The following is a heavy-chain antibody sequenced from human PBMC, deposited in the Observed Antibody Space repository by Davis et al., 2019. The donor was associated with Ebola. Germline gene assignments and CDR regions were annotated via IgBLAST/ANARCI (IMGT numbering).Heavy chain of an antibody. CDR1: GASISSSGYY. Sequence: PSETLSLTCSVSGASISSSGYYWTWIRQHPEKGLEWIGYISYSGNPYYNPSLKSRVVISLDRSQNQFSLNLSSVTAADAAVYYSARENWDDHFFDHWGQGTLVAVSS. V-gene: IGHV4-31*03. CDR2: ISYSGNP. D-gene: IGHD1-1*01. J-gene: IGHJ4*02. CDR3: ARENWDDHFFDH.